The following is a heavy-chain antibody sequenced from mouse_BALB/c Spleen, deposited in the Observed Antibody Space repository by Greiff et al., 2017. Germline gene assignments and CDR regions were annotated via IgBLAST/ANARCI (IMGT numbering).Heavy chain of an antibody. V-gene: IGHV5-15*02. CDR2: ISNLAYSI. Sequence: EVHLVESGGGLVQPGGSRKLSCAASGFTFSDYGMAWVRQAPGKGPEWVAFISNLAYSIYYADTVTGRFTISRENAKNTLYLEMSSLRSEDTAMYYCARGPHYYAMDYWGQGTSVTVSS. CDR3: ARGPHYYAMDY. CDR1: GFTFSDYG. J-gene: IGHJ4*01. D-gene: IGHD3-3*01.